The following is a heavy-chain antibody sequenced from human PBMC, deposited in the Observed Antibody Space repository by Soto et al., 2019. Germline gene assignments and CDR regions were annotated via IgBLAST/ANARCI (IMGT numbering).Heavy chain of an antibody. V-gene: IGHV3-33*01. D-gene: IGHD3-22*01. CDR1: GFTFSSYG. CDR2: IWYDGSNK. Sequence: GGSLRLSCAASGFTFSSYGMHWVRQAPGKGLEWVAVIWYDGSNKYYADSVKGRFTISRDNSKNTLYLQMNSLRAEDTAVYYCASLPGGPTRDYYDSSGLYYWGQGTLVTVSS. CDR3: ASLPGGPTRDYYDSSGLYY. J-gene: IGHJ4*02.